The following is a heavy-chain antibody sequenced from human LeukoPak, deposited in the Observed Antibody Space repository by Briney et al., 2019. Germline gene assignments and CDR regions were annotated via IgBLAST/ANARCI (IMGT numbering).Heavy chain of an antibody. CDR2: ISYDGSNK. D-gene: IGHD2-2*01. CDR1: GFTFSSYG. V-gene: IGHV3-30-3*01. Sequence: GGSLGLSRAAPGFTFSSYGMHWGRQAPGKGLGWVAVISYDGSNKYYADSVKGRFTISRDNSKNTLYLQMNSLRAEDTAVYYCARDPRNIVVVPAAAGHYYYGMDVWGQGTTVTVSS. CDR3: ARDPRNIVVVPAAAGHYYYGMDV. J-gene: IGHJ6*02.